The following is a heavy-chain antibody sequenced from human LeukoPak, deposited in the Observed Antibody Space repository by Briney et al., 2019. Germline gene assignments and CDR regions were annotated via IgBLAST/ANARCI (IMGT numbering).Heavy chain of an antibody. D-gene: IGHD2-8*01. CDR3: ARDRLTNDAFDI. CDR1: GFTFNSYW. V-gene: IGHV3-74*01. Sequence: QPGGSLRLSCAASGFTFNSYWMHWVRQAPGKGLVWVSRINSGGSGTSDADFVKGRFTISRDNSKNTLYLQMNSLRAEDTAMCYCARDRLTNDAFDIWGQGTMVTVSS. CDR2: INSGGSGT. J-gene: IGHJ3*02.